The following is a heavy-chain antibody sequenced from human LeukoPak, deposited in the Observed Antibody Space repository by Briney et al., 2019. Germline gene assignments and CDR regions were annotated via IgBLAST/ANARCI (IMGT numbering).Heavy chain of an antibody. Sequence: SETLSLTCAVYGGSFSGYYWSWIRQPPGEGLEWIGEINHSGSTNYNPSLKSRVAISVDTSKNQFSLKLSSVTAADTAVYYCARKANWGNYYFDYWGQGTLVTVSS. CDR3: ARKANWGNYYFDY. CDR2: INHSGST. J-gene: IGHJ4*02. D-gene: IGHD7-27*01. V-gene: IGHV4-34*01. CDR1: GGSFSGYY.